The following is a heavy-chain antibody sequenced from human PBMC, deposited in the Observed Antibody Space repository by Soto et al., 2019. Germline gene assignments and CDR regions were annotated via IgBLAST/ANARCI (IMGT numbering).Heavy chain of an antibody. D-gene: IGHD3-10*01. Sequence: QVQLVQSGAEVKKPGASVKVSCKASGYTFSNYGITWVRQAPGQGLEWMGWISAYIGNTNYAQNLQGRVTMTTDTSTSTAYMELRSLRSDDMAVYYCARTNTMVTPFDYWGQGTLVTVSS. CDR2: ISAYIGNT. CDR3: ARTNTMVTPFDY. CDR1: GYTFSNYG. V-gene: IGHV1-18*03. J-gene: IGHJ4*02.